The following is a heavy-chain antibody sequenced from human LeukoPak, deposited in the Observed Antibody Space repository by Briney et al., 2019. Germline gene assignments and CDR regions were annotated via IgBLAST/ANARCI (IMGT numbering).Heavy chain of an antibody. D-gene: IGHD1-26*01. CDR3: ARGWNSGSFYDY. J-gene: IGHJ4*02. CDR2: INHSGST. CDR1: GGSFSGYY. Sequence: SETLSLTCAVYGGSFSGYYWSWIRQPPGKGLEWIGEINHSGSTNYNPSLKSRVTISVDTSKNQFSLKLSSVTAADTAVYYCARGWNSGSFYDYWGQGTLVTVSS. V-gene: IGHV4-34*01.